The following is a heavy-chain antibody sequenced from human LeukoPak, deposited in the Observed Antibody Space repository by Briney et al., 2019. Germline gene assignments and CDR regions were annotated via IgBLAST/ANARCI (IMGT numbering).Heavy chain of an antibody. D-gene: IGHD3-9*01. Sequence: PGGSLRLSCAASGFTFSSYAMSWVRQAPGKGLEWVSAISGSGGSTYYADSVKGRFTISRDNPKNTLYLQMNSLRAEDTAVYYCAKHEKLHDILTGYYTLGAFDIWGQGTMVTVSS. CDR1: GFTFSSYA. J-gene: IGHJ3*02. CDR3: AKHEKLHDILTGYYTLGAFDI. CDR2: ISGSGGST. V-gene: IGHV3-23*01.